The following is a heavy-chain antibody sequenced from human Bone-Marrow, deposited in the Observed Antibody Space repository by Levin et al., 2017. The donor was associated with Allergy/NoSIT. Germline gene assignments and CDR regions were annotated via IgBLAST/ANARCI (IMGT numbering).Heavy chain of an antibody. J-gene: IGHJ3*02. D-gene: IGHD1-1*01. CDR1: GFTFSSYS. CDR3: VGGTSYLAFDI. Sequence: GGSLRLSCEASGFTFSSYSMNWVRQAPGKGLEWVSYLNSGSKSIYYADSVKGRFTVSRDDALNSLYLQMNSLRDDDTAVYYCVGGTSYLAFDIWGQGTMVTVS. CDR2: LNSGSKSI. V-gene: IGHV3-48*02.